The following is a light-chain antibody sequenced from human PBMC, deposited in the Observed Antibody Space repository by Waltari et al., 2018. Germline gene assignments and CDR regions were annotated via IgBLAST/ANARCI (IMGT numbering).Light chain of an antibody. CDR3: ALYMGSGIWV. Sequence: QTVVTQEPSLSVSPGGTVTLTCALTSGSISSTSYATWYQQTPGQPPRTLVYKINSRSSGGPDRFSGSMLGDKAALTITGAQADDECDYYCALYMGSGIWVFGGGTKLTVL. J-gene: IGLJ3*02. CDR1: SGSISSTSY. CDR2: KIN. V-gene: IGLV8-61*01.